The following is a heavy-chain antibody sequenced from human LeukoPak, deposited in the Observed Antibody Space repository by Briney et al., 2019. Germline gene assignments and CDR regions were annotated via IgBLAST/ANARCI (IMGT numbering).Heavy chain of an antibody. CDR3: ARDYSTNWFDP. V-gene: IGHV1-2*06. CDR1: GYTFTGYY. CDR2: INPNSGGT. D-gene: IGHD4-11*01. J-gene: IGHJ5*02. Sequence: ASVKVSGKXSGYTFTGYYMHWVRQAPGQGLEWMGRINPNSGGTNYAQKFQGRVTMTRDTSISTAYMELSRLRSDDTAVYYCARDYSTNWFDPWGQGTLVTVSS.